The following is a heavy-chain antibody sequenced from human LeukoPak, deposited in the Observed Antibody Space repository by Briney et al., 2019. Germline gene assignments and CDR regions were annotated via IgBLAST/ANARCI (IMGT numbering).Heavy chain of an antibody. CDR3: AREIGIKPFDY. D-gene: IGHD3-16*01. Sequence: GRSLRLSCAASGFTFSSYGMHWVRQAPGKGLEWVAVIWYDGSNKYYADSVKGRFTIPRDNSKNTLYLQMNSLRAEDTAVYYCAREIGIKPFDYWGQGTLVTVSS. CDR1: GFTFSSYG. V-gene: IGHV3-33*01. CDR2: IWYDGSNK. J-gene: IGHJ4*02.